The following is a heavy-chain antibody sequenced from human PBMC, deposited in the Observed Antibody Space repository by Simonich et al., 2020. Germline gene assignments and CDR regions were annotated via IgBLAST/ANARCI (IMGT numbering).Heavy chain of an antibody. V-gene: IGHV3-48*03. CDR1: GFTFSSYE. CDR2: ISSSGSTI. J-gene: IGHJ6*02. Sequence: EVQLVESGGGLVQPGGSLRLSCAAAGFTFSSYEMNWVRQAPGKGLEWVSYISSSGSTIYYADTVKGRCTIARDNAKNSLSLQMNSLRAEDTAVYYCARDFRLQLVEIGTYYYYGMDVWAKGPRSPSP. CDR3: ARDFRLQLVEIGTYYYYGMDV. D-gene: IGHD6-6*01.